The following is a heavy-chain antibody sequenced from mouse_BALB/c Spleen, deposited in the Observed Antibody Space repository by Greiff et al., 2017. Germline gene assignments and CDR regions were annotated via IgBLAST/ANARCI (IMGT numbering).Heavy chain of an antibody. CDR1: GYTFTDYW. Sequence: VQLQQSGAELVMPGASVKMSCKASGYTFTDYWMHWVKQRPGQGLEWIGAIDTSDSYTSYNQKFKGKATLTVDESSSTAYMQLSSLTSEDSAVYYCARNYGKGDWYFDVWGAGTTVTVSS. J-gene: IGHJ1*01. CDR3: ARNYGKGDWYFDV. CDR2: IDTSDSYT. V-gene: IGHV1-69*01. D-gene: IGHD2-1*01.